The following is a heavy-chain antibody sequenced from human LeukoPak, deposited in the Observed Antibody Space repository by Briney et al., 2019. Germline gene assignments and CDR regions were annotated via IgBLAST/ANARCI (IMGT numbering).Heavy chain of an antibody. CDR2: IPNSGRST. V-gene: IGHV3-11*04. J-gene: IGHJ4*02. CDR1: GFRLSTYF. CDR3: AREAGGYYHVFDA. Sequence: PGGSLTLFCDPSGFRLSTYFISWIRLAAGKGLECVSYIPNSGRSTKNAGAVKGRITISRNNAKQSVYLQMTDLRAEDTAVYYCAREAGGYYHVFDAWGQGTRVTVSS. D-gene: IGHD3-3*01.